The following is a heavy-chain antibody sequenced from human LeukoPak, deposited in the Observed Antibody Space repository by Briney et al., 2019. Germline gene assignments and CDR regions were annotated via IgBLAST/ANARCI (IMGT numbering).Heavy chain of an antibody. Sequence: SETLSLTCSVSGGSIGPTSYYWGWLRQTPVKGLEWIGSIDYSGTTHDNPSIKRRITISVDTTKNPFSLKLSSVTAADTAVYYCAGEGVRYFDWLFTPNYNWFDPWGQGTLVTVSS. CDR3: AGEGVRYFDWLFTPNYNWFDP. CDR2: IDYSGTT. J-gene: IGHJ5*02. CDR1: GGSIGPTSYY. D-gene: IGHD3-9*01. V-gene: IGHV4-39*01.